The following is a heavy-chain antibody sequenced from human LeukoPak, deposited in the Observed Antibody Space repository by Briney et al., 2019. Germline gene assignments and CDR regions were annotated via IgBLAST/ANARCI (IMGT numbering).Heavy chain of an antibody. CDR2: IKEDGSEK. D-gene: IGHD2/OR15-2a*01. J-gene: IGHJ4*02. Sequence: GGSLRLSCTTSGFTFSNYWMTWVRQAPGKGLEWVANIKEDGSEKNYVDSVKGRFTISRDYAKNSLYLQMNSLRAEDTAVYYCNMGDYGDYWGQGSLVTVSS. V-gene: IGHV3-7*01. CDR3: NMGDYGDY. CDR1: GFTFSNYW.